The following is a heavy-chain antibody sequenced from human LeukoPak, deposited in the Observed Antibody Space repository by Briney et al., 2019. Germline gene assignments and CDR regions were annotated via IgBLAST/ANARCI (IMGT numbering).Heavy chain of an antibody. CDR2: IYYSGST. CDR3: ARPQPMYYYDSSGFGAFDI. V-gene: IGHV4-59*08. CDR1: GGSISSYY. D-gene: IGHD3-22*01. Sequence: SETLSLTCTVSGGSISSYYWSWIRQPPGKGLEWIGYIYYSGSTNYNPSLKSRVTISVDTSKNQFSLKLSSVTAADTAVYYCARPQPMYYYDSSGFGAFDIWGQGTMVTVSS. J-gene: IGHJ3*02.